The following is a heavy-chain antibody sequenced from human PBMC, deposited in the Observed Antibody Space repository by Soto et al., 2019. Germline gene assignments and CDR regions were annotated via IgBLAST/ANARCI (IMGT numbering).Heavy chain of an antibody. CDR2: VHYTAST. V-gene: IGHV4-39*02. D-gene: IGHD2-15*01. CDR3: GRATTGYPGRAFHI. Sequence: SEILSLTCTVAEGSINWSPDYWGWLRQPPGKEPQWIASVHYTASTYYNPSLKSRVTISVDTSKNQFSLNLRSVTAADTAIYYCGRATTGYPGRAFHIWGQGKMVTVSS. CDR1: EGSINWSPDY. J-gene: IGHJ3*02.